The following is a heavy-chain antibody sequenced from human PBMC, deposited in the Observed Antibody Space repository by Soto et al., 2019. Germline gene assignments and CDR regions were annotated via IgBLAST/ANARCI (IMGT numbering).Heavy chain of an antibody. CDR3: ANGLLSSVSAPEYDN. CDR1: GFTFSNYD. D-gene: IGHD6-19*01. Sequence: QVQLVESGGGVVQPGGSLKLSCAVSGFTFSNYDMHWVRQAPGKGLEWVAGVSYDGRSEYYADSVKGRFTITRDNSKNTLYLQMDSLRAEDTAVYYCANGLLSSVSAPEYDNWGQGSLVTVSS. J-gene: IGHJ4*02. V-gene: IGHV3-30*18. CDR2: VSYDGRSE.